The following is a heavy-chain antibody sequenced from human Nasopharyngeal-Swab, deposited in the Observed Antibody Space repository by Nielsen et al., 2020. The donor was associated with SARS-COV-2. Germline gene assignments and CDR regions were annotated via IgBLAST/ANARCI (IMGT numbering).Heavy chain of an antibody. CDR1: GFTFSSYA. Sequence: GESLKISCAASGFTFSSYAMHWVRQAPGKGLEWVAVISYDGSNKYYADSVKGRFTISRDNSKNTLYLQMNSLRAKDTAVYYCARETPGDQFYGMDVWGQGTTVTVSS. D-gene: IGHD7-27*01. V-gene: IGHV3-30-3*01. CDR2: ISYDGSNK. J-gene: IGHJ6*02. CDR3: ARETPGDQFYGMDV.